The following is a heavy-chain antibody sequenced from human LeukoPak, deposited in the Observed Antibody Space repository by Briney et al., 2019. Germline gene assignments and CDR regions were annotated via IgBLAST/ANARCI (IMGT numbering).Heavy chain of an antibody. J-gene: IGHJ5*02. D-gene: IGHD3-22*01. Sequence: SETLSLTCAVYGGSISGYYWSWIRQPPGKGLEWIGEINHSGSTNYNPSLKSRVTISVDTSKNQFSLKLSSVTAADTAVYYCARGVPNYYESSGYTDWFDPWGEGTLVTVSS. CDR3: ARGVPNYYESSGYTDWFDP. V-gene: IGHV4-34*01. CDR1: GGSISGYY. CDR2: INHSGST.